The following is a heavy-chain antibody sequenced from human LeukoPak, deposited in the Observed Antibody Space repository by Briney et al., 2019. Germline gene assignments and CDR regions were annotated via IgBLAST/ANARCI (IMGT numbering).Heavy chain of an antibody. J-gene: IGHJ4*02. D-gene: IGHD4-17*01. CDR3: AKNRAGDYADY. Sequence: ASVKVSCKASGYTFTEYYVHWVRQAPGQGLEWMGRISPNSGGTNYAQKFRGRLTVTRDTSISTAYMELSSLRSDDTAVYYCAKNRAGDYADYWGQGTLVTVSS. CDR1: GYTFTEYY. CDR2: ISPNSGGT. V-gene: IGHV1-2*06.